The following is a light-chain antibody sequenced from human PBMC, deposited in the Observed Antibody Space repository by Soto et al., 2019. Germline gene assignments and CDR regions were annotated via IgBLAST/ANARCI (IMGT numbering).Light chain of an antibody. CDR3: CSYTGSSTS. V-gene: IGLV2-23*01. CDR2: EGN. CDR1: SSDVGSYNL. J-gene: IGLJ3*02. Sequence: LTQPASVSGSPGQSITMSCAGASSDVGSYNLVSWYQQYPGKAPKLIIYEGNKRPSGVSNRFSGSGSGNTASLTISGLQAEDAADYYCCSYTGSSTSFGGGTKVTVL.